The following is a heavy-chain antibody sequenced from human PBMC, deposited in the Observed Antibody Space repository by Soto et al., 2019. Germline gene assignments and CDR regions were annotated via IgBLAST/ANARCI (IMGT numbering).Heavy chain of an antibody. CDR2: IYHTGST. J-gene: IGHJ3*02. V-gene: IGHV4-30-4*01. CDR3: ARVPLYVYVDLFHVVDI. D-gene: IGHD3-9*01. CDR1: GGSMSRGDYY. Sequence: QVQLLESGPGLVKPSQTLSLTCTVSGGSMSRGDYYWSWIRQPPGKGLEWIGFIYHTGSTYYSPSLKNPVSISVDTSKNPFSLKLISVTAAVTAVYFCARVPLYVYVDLFHVVDILAQATMFNVSS.